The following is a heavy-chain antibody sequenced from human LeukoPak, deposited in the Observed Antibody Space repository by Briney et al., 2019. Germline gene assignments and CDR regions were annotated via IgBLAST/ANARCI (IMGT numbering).Heavy chain of an antibody. V-gene: IGHV3-48*01. J-gene: IGHJ4*02. CDR1: GFTFSSYS. CDR2: ISSSSSTI. D-gene: IGHD1-26*01. Sequence: GGSLRLSCAAPGFTFSSYSMNWVRQAPGKGLEWVSYISSSSSTIYYADSVKGRFTISRDNAKNSLYLQMNSLRAEDTAVYYCARGPPGGARGFFDYWGQGTLVTVSS. CDR3: ARGPPGGARGFFDY.